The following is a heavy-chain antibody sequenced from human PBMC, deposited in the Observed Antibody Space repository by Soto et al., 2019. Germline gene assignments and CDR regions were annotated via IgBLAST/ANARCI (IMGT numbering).Heavy chain of an antibody. V-gene: IGHV1-3*01. D-gene: IGHD6-19*01. CDR2: INAGNGNT. CDR3: ARAGAVAAVFDY. CDR1: GYTFTGYA. J-gene: IGHJ4*02. Sequence: GASVKVSCKASGYTFTGYAMHWVRQAPGQRLEWMGWINAGNGNTKYSQKFQGRVTITRDTSASTAYMELSSLRSEDTAVYYCARAGAVAAVFDYCGQGTLVTVSS.